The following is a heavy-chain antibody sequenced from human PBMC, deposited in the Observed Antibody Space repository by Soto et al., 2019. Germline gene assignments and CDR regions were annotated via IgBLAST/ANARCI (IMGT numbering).Heavy chain of an antibody. CDR3: ARDLSGPNKFDAFDI. CDR1: GFTFSSYS. J-gene: IGHJ3*02. CDR2: ISSSSSYI. Sequence: LRLSCAASGFTFSSYSMNWVRQAPGKGLEWVSSISSSSSYIYYADSVKGRFTISRDNAKNSLYLQMNSLRAEDTAVYYCARDLSGPNKFDAFDIWGQGTMVTVS. D-gene: IGHD6-25*01. V-gene: IGHV3-21*01.